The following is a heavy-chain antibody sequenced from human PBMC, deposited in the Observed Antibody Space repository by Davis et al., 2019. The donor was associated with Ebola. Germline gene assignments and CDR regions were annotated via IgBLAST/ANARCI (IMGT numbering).Heavy chain of an antibody. D-gene: IGHD3-10*01. CDR2: ISWNSGSI. CDR3: ARDLTMVQGVIDY. CDR1: GFTFDAYA. J-gene: IGHJ4*02. V-gene: IGHV3-9*01. Sequence: SLTLSCAASGFTFDAYAMHWVRQAPGKGLEWVSGISWNSGSIGYADSVKGRFTISRDNAKNSLYLQMNSLRAEDTALYYCARDLTMVQGVIDYWGQGTLVTVSS.